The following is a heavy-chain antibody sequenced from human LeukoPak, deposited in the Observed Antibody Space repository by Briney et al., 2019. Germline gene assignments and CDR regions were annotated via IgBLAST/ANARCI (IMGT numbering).Heavy chain of an antibody. D-gene: IGHD6-13*01. CDR3: ARRGSMAIAAAVDY. V-gene: IGHV4-34*01. CDR1: GESFTGYY. Sequence: PSETLSLTCSVSGESFTGYYWSWIRQPPGKGLEWIGEIYFSGTTNYNPSLKSRVSISVDKSKNQFSLKLSSVTAADTAVYYCARRGSMAIAAAVDYWGQGTLVTVSS. CDR2: IYFSGTT. J-gene: IGHJ4*02.